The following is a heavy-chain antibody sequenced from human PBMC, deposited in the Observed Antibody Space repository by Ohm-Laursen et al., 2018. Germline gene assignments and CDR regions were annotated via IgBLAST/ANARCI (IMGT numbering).Heavy chain of an antibody. CDR3: ARDLGGYYGA. Sequence: SLRLSCSAPGFTFSSYWMSWVRQAPGKGLEWVANIKQDGSEKYYVDSVKGRFTISRDNAKNSLYLQMNSLRAEDTAVYYCARDLGGYYGAWGQGTLVTVSS. J-gene: IGHJ4*02. CDR1: GFTFSSYW. D-gene: IGHD3-10*01. CDR2: IKQDGSEK. V-gene: IGHV3-7*01.